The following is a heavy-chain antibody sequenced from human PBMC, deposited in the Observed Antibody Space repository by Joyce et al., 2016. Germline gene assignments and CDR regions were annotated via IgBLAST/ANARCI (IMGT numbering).Heavy chain of an antibody. J-gene: IGHJ4*02. Sequence: QVQLQQWGAGLLKPSETLSLTCAVYGGSFSGYNWNWIRQPPGKGLEWIGEINRSGSSNYNPSLKSRVTISIDTSKNQFSLKLSSVTAADTAVYYCARETGIDAHWGQGTLVTVSS. CDR1: GGSFSGYN. V-gene: IGHV4-34*01. CDR3: ARETGIDAH. CDR2: INRSGSS. D-gene: IGHD6-13*01.